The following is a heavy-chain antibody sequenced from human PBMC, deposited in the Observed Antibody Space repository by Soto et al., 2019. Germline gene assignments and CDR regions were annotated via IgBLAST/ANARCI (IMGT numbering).Heavy chain of an antibody. CDR1: GFTFSTYS. V-gene: IGHV3-23*01. CDR2: ISGSGGST. D-gene: IGHD2-21*02. J-gene: IGHJ4*02. CDR3: ALRKTAGYFDY. Sequence: PGGSLRLSCEVCGFTFSTYSISWVRQAPGKGLEWVSAISGSGGSTYYADSVKGRFTISRDNSKNTLYLQMSTLRAEDTALYYCALRKTAGYFDYWGQGSLLPVSS.